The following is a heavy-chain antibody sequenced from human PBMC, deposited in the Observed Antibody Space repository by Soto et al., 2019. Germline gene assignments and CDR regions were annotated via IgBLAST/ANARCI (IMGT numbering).Heavy chain of an antibody. V-gene: IGHV1-2*02. J-gene: IGHJ5*02. CDR3: ASEVEVPVVVIAGWFDP. CDR1: GYTFTGYY. Sequence: ASVKVSCKASGYTFTGYYMHWVRQAPGQGLEWMGWINPNSGGTNYAQKFQGRVTMTRDTSISTAYMELSRLRSDDTAVYYCASEVEVPVVVIAGWFDPWGQGTLVTVSS. CDR2: INPNSGGT. D-gene: IGHD2-15*01.